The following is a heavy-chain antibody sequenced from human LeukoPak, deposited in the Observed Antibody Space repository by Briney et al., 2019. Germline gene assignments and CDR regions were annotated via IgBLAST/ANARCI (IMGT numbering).Heavy chain of an antibody. CDR1: GFTFSSYA. V-gene: IGHV3-23*01. CDR3: AKGRSSIPAAANY. J-gene: IGHJ4*02. Sequence: PGGSLRLSCAASGFTFSSYAMSWVRQAPGKGLEWVSTIGGSGDTTFYADSVRGRFTISRDNSNNTLYLQMSSLRAEDTAVYYCAKGRSSIPAAANYWGQGTLVTVSS. CDR2: IGGSGDTT. D-gene: IGHD6-13*01.